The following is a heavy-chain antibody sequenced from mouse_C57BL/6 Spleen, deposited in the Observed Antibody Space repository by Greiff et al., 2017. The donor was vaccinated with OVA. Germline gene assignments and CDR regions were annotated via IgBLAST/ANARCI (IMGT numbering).Heavy chain of an antibody. CDR2: IDPETGGT. J-gene: IGHJ4*01. Sequence: SGAELVRPGASVTLSCKASGYTFTDYEMHWVKQTPVHGLEWIGAIDPETGGTAYNQKFKGKAILTADKSSSTAYMELRSLTSEDSAVYYCTRRGDNGYYAMDYWGQGTSVTVSS. V-gene: IGHV1-15*01. CDR3: TRRGDNGYYAMDY. CDR1: GYTFTDYE.